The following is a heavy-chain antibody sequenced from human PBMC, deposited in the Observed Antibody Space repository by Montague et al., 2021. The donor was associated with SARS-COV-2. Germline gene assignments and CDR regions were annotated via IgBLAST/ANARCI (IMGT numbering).Heavy chain of an antibody. CDR1: GGSFSGYY. CDR3: AREKYYFDSSGLRNDYFDY. D-gene: IGHD3-22*01. J-gene: IGHJ4*02. CDR2: INHSGST. Sequence: SETLSLTCAVYGGSFSGYYWTWIRQSPRKGLEWIGEINHSGSTIYNPSLKSRVTMSVDTSKNQFSLRLTSVTAADTAVYYCAREKYYFDSSGLRNDYFDYWGQGILVTVSS. V-gene: IGHV4-34*01.